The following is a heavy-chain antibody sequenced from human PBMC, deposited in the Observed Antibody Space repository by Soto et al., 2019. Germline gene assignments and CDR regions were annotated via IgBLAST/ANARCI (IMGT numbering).Heavy chain of an antibody. Sequence: ASVKVSCKTSGYSFTTYGITWVRQAPGQGLEWMGWISVHSGSTQSVQKLQGRVTMTTDTSTSTAYMELRSLRSDDTAVYYCARDAVAGSFDYWGQGTLVTVSS. J-gene: IGHJ4*02. CDR2: ISVHSGST. V-gene: IGHV1-18*01. CDR3: ARDAVAGSFDY. CDR1: GYSFTTYG. D-gene: IGHD6-19*01.